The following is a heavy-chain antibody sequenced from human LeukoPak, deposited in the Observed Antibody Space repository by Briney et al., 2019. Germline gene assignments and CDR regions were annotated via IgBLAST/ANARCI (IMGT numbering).Heavy chain of an antibody. CDR1: GASVSDGNYY. D-gene: IGHD2-2*01. CDR3: ARGIGSSTTWNYYGMDV. CDR2: IYYSGST. V-gene: IGHV4-61*01. J-gene: IGHJ6*02. Sequence: PSETLSLTCSVSGASVSDGNYYWSWIRQPPGKGLEWIGYIYYSGSTNCNPSLKSRVTISVDTSKNQFSLKLSSVTAADTAVYYCARGIGSSTTWNYYGMDVWGQGTTVTVSS.